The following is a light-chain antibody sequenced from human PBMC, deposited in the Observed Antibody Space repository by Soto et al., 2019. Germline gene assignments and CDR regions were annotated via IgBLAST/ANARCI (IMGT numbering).Light chain of an antibody. CDR1: QSISTW. Sequence: IQMTQSPSTLSASVGDRVTITCRASQSISTWLAWYQQKPGKAPNLLIYKASSLESGVPSRFSGSGSGTEFTLTISGLQPDDFATYYCQHYDSYPWTFGQGTKVEIK. V-gene: IGKV1-5*03. J-gene: IGKJ1*01. CDR2: KAS. CDR3: QHYDSYPWT.